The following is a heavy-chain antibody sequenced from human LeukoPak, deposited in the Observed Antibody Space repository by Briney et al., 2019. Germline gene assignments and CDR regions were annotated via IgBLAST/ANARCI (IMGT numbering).Heavy chain of an antibody. J-gene: IGHJ4*02. V-gene: IGHV3-23*01. CDR3: AKDGTKDYYGSGSYQGPSSFDY. CDR1: GFTFSSYA. Sequence: GGSLTLDCAASGFTFSSYAMIWVRQSPGKGLEWVSAISGSGGSTYYADSVKGRFTISRDNSTNTLYLKMNSLSAEDTDVYYCAKDGTKDYYGSGSYQGPSSFDYWGQGTLVTVSS. D-gene: IGHD3-10*01. CDR2: ISGSGGST.